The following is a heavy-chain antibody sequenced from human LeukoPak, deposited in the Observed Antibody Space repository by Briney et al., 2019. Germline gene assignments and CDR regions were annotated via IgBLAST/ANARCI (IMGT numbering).Heavy chain of an antibody. CDR3: ARTLSDSGLSY. D-gene: IGHD3-10*01. CDR1: GYTVTSYY. Sequence: GASVKVSCKASGYTVTSYYIHWVRQAPGQGLEWMGKINPSGDSTDYAQKFQGRVTMRTDTSTSTVYMELSSLRSEDTALYYCARTLSDSGLSYWGQGTLVTVSS. J-gene: IGHJ4*02. CDR2: INPSGDST. V-gene: IGHV1-46*01.